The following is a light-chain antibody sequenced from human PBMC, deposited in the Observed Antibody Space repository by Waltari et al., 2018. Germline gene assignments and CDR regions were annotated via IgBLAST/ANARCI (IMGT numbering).Light chain of an antibody. J-gene: IGLJ3*02. V-gene: IGLV3-25*03. CDR1: SLPMNY. CDR2: KDS. CDR3: QTADTTWV. Sequence: SYDLTQPPSVSGCPGQPARITCSGDSLPMNYAQWYQQKPGKAPGGVIYKDSARPSAIPERFSGSSSGTTVTLTISRVEAEDEADYCCQTADTTWVFGGGTKLTVL.